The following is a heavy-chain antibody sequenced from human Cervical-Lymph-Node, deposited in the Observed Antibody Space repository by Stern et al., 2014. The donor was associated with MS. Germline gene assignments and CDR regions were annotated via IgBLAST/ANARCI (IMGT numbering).Heavy chain of an antibody. CDR2: INAGNGNT. Sequence: QLVQSGAEVKKPGASVKVSCKASGYTFTSYAMHWVRQAPGQRLEWMGWINAGNGNTKYSQKFQGRVTITRDTSASTAYMELSTLRSEAAVVYYCARPLPLGVRGGLAYWGQGPLVTVSS. D-gene: IGHD3-10*01. CDR1: GYTFTSYA. CDR3: ARPLPLGVRGGLAY. V-gene: IGHV1-3*01. J-gene: IGHJ4*02.